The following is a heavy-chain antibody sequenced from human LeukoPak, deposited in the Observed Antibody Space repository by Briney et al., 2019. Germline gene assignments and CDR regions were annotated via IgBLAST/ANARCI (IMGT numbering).Heavy chain of an antibody. J-gene: IGHJ4*02. Sequence: ASVKVSCKASGYTFTSYGISWVRQAPGQGLEWMGGIIPIFGTANYAEKFQGRVTITTDESTSTAYMELSSLRSEATAVYYCARGGFYCSSTSCYFDYWGQGTLVTVSS. CDR3: ARGGFYCSSTSCYFDY. D-gene: IGHD2-2*01. V-gene: IGHV1-69*05. CDR1: GYTFTSYG. CDR2: IIPIFGTA.